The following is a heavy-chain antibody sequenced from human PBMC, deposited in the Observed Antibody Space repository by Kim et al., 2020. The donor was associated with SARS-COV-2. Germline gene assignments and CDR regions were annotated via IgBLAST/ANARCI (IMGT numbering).Heavy chain of an antibody. D-gene: IGHD5-12*01. J-gene: IGHJ4*02. V-gene: IGHV5-51*01. CDR3: ARIDGYNYPFDY. Sequence: RYSPSFQGQVTISADKSISTAYLQWSSLKASDTAMYYCARIDGYNYPFDYWGQGTLVTVSS.